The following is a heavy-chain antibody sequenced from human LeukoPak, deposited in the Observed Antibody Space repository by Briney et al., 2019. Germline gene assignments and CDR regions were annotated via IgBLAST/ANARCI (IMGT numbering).Heavy chain of an antibody. CDR1: GFTFSSYA. V-gene: IGHV3-30*04. Sequence: PGGSLRLSCAASGFTFSSYAMHWVRQAPGKGLEWVAVISYDGSNKYYADSVKGRFTISRDNSKNTLFLQVNSLRVEDTAVYYCAKVEMSTIQAPFDYWGQGTLVTVSS. D-gene: IGHD5-24*01. CDR3: AKVEMSTIQAPFDY. J-gene: IGHJ4*02. CDR2: ISYDGSNK.